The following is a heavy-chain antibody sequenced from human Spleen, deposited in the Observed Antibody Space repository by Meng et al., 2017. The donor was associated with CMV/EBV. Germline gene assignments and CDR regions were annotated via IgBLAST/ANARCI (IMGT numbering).Heavy chain of an antibody. CDR2: ITPSSGYI. Sequence: LSLTCAASGFTFSSYTMNWVRQAPGKGLEWVSSITPSSGYIYYADSVKGRFTISRDDAKNSLYLQMNSLGVEDTGVYYCARGAYSSSSGNYWGQGTLVTVSS. V-gene: IGHV3-21*01. CDR1: GFTFSSYT. D-gene: IGHD6-6*01. CDR3: ARGAYSSSSGNY. J-gene: IGHJ4*02.